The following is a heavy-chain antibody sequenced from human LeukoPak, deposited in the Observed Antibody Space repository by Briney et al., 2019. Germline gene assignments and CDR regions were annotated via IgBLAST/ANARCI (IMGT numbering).Heavy chain of an antibody. CDR3: ARVDYGSGTGRFDY. Sequence: GASVKVSCKASGYTFTSYDINWVRQATGQGLEWMGWMNPNSGNTGYAQKFQGRVTITRNTSISTAYTELSSLRSEDTAVYYCARVDYGSGTGRFDYWGQGTLVTVSS. CDR2: MNPNSGNT. CDR1: GYTFTSYD. D-gene: IGHD3-10*01. J-gene: IGHJ4*02. V-gene: IGHV1-8*03.